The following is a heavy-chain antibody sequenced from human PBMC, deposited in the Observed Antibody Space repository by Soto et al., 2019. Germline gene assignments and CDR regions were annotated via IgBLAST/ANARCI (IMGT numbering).Heavy chain of an antibody. D-gene: IGHD3-9*01. J-gene: IGHJ5*02. CDR3: ARVVTGYSPDENWFDP. Sequence: SGKVSCKASGGTFSSYTISWVRQDPGQGLEWMGRIIPILGIANYAQKFQGRVTITADKSTSTAYMELSSLRSEDTAVYYCARVVTGYSPDENWFDPWG. CDR2: IIPILGIA. CDR1: GGTFSSYT. V-gene: IGHV1-69*02.